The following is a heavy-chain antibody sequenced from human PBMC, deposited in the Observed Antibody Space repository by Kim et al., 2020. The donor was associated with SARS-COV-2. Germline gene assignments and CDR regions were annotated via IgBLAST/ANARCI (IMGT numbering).Heavy chain of an antibody. CDR1: GFTFDDYA. J-gene: IGHJ4*02. Sequence: GGSLRLSCAASGFTFDDYAMHWVRQAPGKGLEWDSGISWNSGSIGYADSVKGRFTISRDNAKNSLYLQMNSLRAEDTALYYCAKAVATISPVDYWGQGTL. V-gene: IGHV3-9*01. CDR2: ISWNSGSI. CDR3: AKAVATISPVDY. D-gene: IGHD5-12*01.